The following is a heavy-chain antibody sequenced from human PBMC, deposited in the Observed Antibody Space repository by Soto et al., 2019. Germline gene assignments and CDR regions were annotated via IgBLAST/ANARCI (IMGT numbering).Heavy chain of an antibody. Sequence: SETLSLTCTVSGGSISSSSYYWGGIRHPPGKGLEWIGSIYYSGSTYYNPSLKSRVTISVDTSKNQFSLKLSSVTAADTAVYYCARHLFSITMIVVRGFYLCGQGTLVIVYS. CDR1: GGSISSSSYY. V-gene: IGHV4-39*01. CDR2: IYYSGST. J-gene: IGHJ5*02. CDR3: ARHLFSITMIVVRGFYL. D-gene: IGHD3-22*01.